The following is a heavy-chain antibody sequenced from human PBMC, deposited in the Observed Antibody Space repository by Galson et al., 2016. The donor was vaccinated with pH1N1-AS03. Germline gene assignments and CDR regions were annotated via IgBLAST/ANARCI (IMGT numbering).Heavy chain of an antibody. Sequence: LRLSCAASGFSFSSYGMHWVRQAPGKGLEWVSYINSRSDIIHYADSVRGRFTISRDNARNSLYLQMHSLRDDDTAVYYCARDSGYGGTFDNWGQGALVTVSS. CDR2: INSRSDII. CDR1: GFSFSSYG. CDR3: ARDSGYGGTFDN. V-gene: IGHV3-48*02. D-gene: IGHD5-12*01. J-gene: IGHJ4*02.